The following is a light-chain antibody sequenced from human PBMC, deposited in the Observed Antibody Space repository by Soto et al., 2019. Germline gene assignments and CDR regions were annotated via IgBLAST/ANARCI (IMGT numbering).Light chain of an antibody. J-gene: IGLJ3*02. V-gene: IGLV1-40*01. CDR3: QSYDSSLSGWV. Sequence: QSVLTQPPSVSGAPGRRVTNSCTGSISNIGAGYDVHWYQQLPGTAPKLLIYGNSNRPSGVPDRFSGSKSGTSASLAITGLQAEDEADYYCQSYDSSLSGWVFGGGTKLTVL. CDR1: ISNIGAGYD. CDR2: GNS.